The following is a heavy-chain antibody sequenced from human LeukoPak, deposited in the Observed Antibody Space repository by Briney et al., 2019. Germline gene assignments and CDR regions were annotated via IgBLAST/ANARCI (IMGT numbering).Heavy chain of an antibody. V-gene: IGHV3-74*01. CDR1: GFTFDDYG. D-gene: IGHD1-26*01. Sequence: GGSLRLSCAASGFTFDDYGMSWVRQVPGGGLVWVSGISSDGSNTRYAESAKGRFTISRDNAKNTLYLQMSSLRAEDTALYYCYCEGFWGQGTLVTVSS. CDR2: ISSDGSNT. J-gene: IGHJ4*02. CDR3: YCEGF.